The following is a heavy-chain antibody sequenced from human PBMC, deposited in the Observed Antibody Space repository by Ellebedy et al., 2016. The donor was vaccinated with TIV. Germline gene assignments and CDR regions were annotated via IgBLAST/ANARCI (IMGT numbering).Heavy chain of an antibody. CDR1: GYTFTGYY. J-gene: IGHJ4*02. D-gene: IGHD6-19*01. CDR2: INPNSGGT. Sequence: ASVKVSXXASGYTFTGYYMHWVRQAPGQGLEWMGWINPNSGGTNYAQKFQGWVTMTRDTSISTAYMELSRLRSDDTAVYYCARPLTPGIAVAGLDYWGQGTLVTVS. V-gene: IGHV1-2*04. CDR3: ARPLTPGIAVAGLDY.